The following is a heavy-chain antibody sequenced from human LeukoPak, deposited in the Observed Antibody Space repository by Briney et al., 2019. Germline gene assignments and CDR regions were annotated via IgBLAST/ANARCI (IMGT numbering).Heavy chain of an antibody. D-gene: IGHD5-12*01. Sequence: SETLSLTCAVSADSINSRNWWSWVRQSPGKGLEWIGEFCHCGSTNYNPSLKSRATISVDKSNSQFSLKLNSVSAADTAVYYCATGLWLRSGGNWFAPWGQGTLVIVSS. J-gene: IGHJ5*02. V-gene: IGHV4-4*02. CDR3: ATGLWLRSGGNWFAP. CDR2: FCHCGST. CDR1: ADSINSRNW.